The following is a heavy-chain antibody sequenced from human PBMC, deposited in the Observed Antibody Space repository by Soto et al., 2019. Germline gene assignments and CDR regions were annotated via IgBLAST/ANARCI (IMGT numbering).Heavy chain of an antibody. CDR1: GGSISSYY. V-gene: IGHV4-59*01. J-gene: IGHJ3*02. Sequence: SETLSLTCTVSGGSISSYYWSWIRQPPGKGLEWIGYIYYSGSTNYNLSLKSRVTISVDTSKNQFSLKLSSVTAADTAVYYCARRYGSAFDIWGQGTMVTVSS. CDR3: ARRYGSAFDI. D-gene: IGHD3-10*01. CDR2: IYYSGST.